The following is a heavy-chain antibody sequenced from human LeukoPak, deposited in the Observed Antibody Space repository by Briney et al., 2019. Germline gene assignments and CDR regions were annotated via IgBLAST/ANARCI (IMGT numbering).Heavy chain of an antibody. J-gene: IGHJ5*02. CDR2: MNPNSGNT. Sequence: ASVKVSCKASGYTFISYDINWVRQATGQGLEWMGWMNPNSGNTGYAQKFQGRVTMTRNTSISTAYMELSSLRSEDTAVYYCARSSNYDFWSGYSNWFDPWGQGTLVTVSS. V-gene: IGHV1-8*01. D-gene: IGHD3-3*01. CDR1: GYTFISYD. CDR3: ARSSNYDFWSGYSNWFDP.